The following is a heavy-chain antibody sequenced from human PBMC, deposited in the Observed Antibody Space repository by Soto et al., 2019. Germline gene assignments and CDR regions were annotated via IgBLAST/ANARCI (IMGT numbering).Heavy chain of an antibody. Sequence: KTSETLSLTCTVSGDSINNFYWSWIRQPPGKTLKWIGYIYYTGSTTYNPSLESRVTMSVDTSKNQFSLKLSSVNAADTAVYYCAKYRRTEAEGFTLDYWGRGTLVTVSS. CDR3: AKYRRTEAEGFTLDY. D-gene: IGHD6-25*01. J-gene: IGHJ4*02. V-gene: IGHV4-59*01. CDR1: GDSINNFY. CDR2: IYYTGST.